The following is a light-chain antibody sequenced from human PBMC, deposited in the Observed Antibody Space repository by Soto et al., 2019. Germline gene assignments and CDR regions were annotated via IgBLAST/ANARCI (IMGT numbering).Light chain of an antibody. CDR1: SANIGEKT. CDR2: DDD. V-gene: IGLV1-44*01. Sequence: QSVLSQPPSASGTPGQRVTISCSGGSANIGEKTVSWYQQFPGTAPTLLIYDDDQRPSGVPDRFSGSKSGTSVSLAISGLRSDDEVTYYCAAWDDSLDDPIIFGGVTKVTVL. CDR3: AAWDDSLDDPII. J-gene: IGLJ2*01.